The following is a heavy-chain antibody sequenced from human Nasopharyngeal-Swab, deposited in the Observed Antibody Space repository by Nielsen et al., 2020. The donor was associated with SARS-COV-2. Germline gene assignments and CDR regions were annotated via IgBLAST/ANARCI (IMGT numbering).Heavy chain of an antibody. D-gene: IGHD3-3*01. CDR2: IKQDGSEK. CDR1: GFTFSSYW. J-gene: IGHJ5*02. CDR3: ARDGYDFWSGYHGWFDP. Sequence: GESLKISCAASGFTFSSYWMSWVRQAPGKGLEWVANIKQDGSEKYYVDSVKGQFTISRDNAKNSLYLQMNSLRAEDTAVYYCARDGYDFWSGYHGWFDPWGQGTLVTVSS. V-gene: IGHV3-7*01.